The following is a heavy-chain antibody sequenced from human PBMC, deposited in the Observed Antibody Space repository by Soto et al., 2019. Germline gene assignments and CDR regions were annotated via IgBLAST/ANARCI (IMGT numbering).Heavy chain of an antibody. V-gene: IGHV4-59*01. J-gene: IGHJ4*02. CDR1: GGSISAYY. Sequence: QVQLQESGPGQVKPSETLSLKCTISGGSISAYYWSWIRQPPGQALEWIGYIYDSGSPYYNPSLRSRVIISADTSKNQISLELTSATAAGTAVYYCARGVGSSPPRYWGRGTLVTVSS. CDR3: ARGVGSSPPRY. D-gene: IGHD1-26*01. CDR2: IYDSGSP.